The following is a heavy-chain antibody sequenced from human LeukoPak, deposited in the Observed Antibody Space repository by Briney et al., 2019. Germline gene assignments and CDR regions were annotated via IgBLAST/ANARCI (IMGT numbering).Heavy chain of an antibody. CDR3: ARDPYDILTGTQHAFDI. Sequence: ASVKVSCKASGYTFTSYGISWVRQAPGQGLEWMGWISAYNGNTNYAQKLQGRVTMTTDTSTSTAYMELRSLRSDDTAVYYCARDPYDILTGTQHAFDIWGQGTMVTVSS. CDR1: GYTFTSYG. CDR2: ISAYNGNT. J-gene: IGHJ3*02. V-gene: IGHV1-18*01. D-gene: IGHD3-9*01.